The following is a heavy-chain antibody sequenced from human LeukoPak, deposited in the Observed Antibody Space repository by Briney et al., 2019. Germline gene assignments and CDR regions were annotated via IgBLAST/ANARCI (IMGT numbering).Heavy chain of an antibody. CDR3: ARLAGGSSGPLDY. D-gene: IGHD3-22*01. J-gene: IGHJ4*02. Sequence: GGSLRLSFAASGFTVSINYMSWVRQAPGKGLEWVSVINSDGSASSEDSVTGRFTISRDNSKNKLYLQINSLTAEDTAVYYCARLAGGSSGPLDYWGQGTLVTVSS. CDR2: INSDGSA. V-gene: IGHV3-66*01. CDR1: GFTVSINY.